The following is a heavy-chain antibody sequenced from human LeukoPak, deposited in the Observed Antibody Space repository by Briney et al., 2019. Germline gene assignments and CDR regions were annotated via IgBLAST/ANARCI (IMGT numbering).Heavy chain of an antibody. Sequence: SETLSLTCTVSGGSISSYYWSWIRQPPGKGLEGIGYIYYSGSTNYNPSLKSRVTISVDTSKNQFSLKLSSVTAADTAVYYCARAPIYCTNGVCFYAFDIWGQGTMVTVSS. CDR3: ARAPIYCTNGVCFYAFDI. D-gene: IGHD2-8*01. CDR1: GGSISSYY. V-gene: IGHV4-59*01. J-gene: IGHJ3*02. CDR2: IYYSGST.